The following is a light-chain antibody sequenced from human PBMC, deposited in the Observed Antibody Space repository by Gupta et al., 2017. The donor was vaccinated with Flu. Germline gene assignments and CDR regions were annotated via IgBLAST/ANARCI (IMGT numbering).Light chain of an antibody. CDR3: QQSYNTPLLT. CDR2: SAS. CDR1: QSISSY. J-gene: IGKJ3*01. Sequence: SSLAASVRDRGTITCRASQSISSYLNWYQHKPGKAPKLLIYSASRLQSGVPSRFSGSGSGKDFTLTISSLQPEDLATYYCQQSYNTPLLTFGPGTKVDI. V-gene: IGKV1-39*01.